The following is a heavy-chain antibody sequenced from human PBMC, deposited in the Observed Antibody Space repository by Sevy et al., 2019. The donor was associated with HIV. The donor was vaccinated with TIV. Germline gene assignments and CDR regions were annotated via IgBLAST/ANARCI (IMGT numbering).Heavy chain of an antibody. CDR2: IWYDGTNK. CDR1: GFTFSTYD. D-gene: IGHD5-12*01. V-gene: IGHV3-33*01. CDR3: ARYRDGYNYDY. Sequence: GGSLRLSCAASGFTFSTYDMHWVRQAPGKGLEWVALIWYDGTNKYYADSVKGRFTISRDNSKNTLSLQMNSLRAEDTAVYYCARYRDGYNYDYWDQGTLVTVS. J-gene: IGHJ4*02.